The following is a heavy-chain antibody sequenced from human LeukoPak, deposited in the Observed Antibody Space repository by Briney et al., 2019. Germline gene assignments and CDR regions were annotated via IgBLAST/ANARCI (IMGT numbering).Heavy chain of an antibody. CDR3: ARQAGSPIAAAGRDWFDP. CDR1: GGSISSSSYY. Sequence: SETLSLTCTVSGGSISSSSYYWGWIRQPPGKGLEWIGSIYYSGSTYYNPSLKSRVTISVDTSKNQFSLKLSSVTAADTAVYYCARQAGSPIAAAGRDWFDPWGQGTLVTVSS. D-gene: IGHD6-13*01. CDR2: IYYSGST. V-gene: IGHV4-39*01. J-gene: IGHJ5*02.